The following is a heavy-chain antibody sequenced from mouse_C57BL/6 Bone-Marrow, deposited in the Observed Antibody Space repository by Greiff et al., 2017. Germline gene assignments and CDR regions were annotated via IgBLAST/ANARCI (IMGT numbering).Heavy chain of an antibody. D-gene: IGHD3-3*01. CDR3: AREEGPSYYFDY. V-gene: IGHV5-4*01. CDR2: ISDGGSYT. Sequence: DVMLVESGGGLVKPGGSLKLSCAASGFTFSSYAMPWVRQTPEKRLEWVATISDGGSYTYYPDNVKGRFTISRDNAKNNLYLQMSHLKSEDTAMYYCAREEGPSYYFDYWGQGTTLTVSS. CDR1: GFTFSSYA. J-gene: IGHJ2*01.